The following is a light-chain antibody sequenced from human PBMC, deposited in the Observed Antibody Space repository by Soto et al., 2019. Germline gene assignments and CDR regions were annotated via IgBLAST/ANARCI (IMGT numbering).Light chain of an antibody. V-gene: IGLV2-8*01. CDR1: SSDVGGYNY. Sequence: QSVLTQPPSASGSPGQSVAISCTGTSSDVGGYNYVSWYQQHPGTAPKLMIYEVNQRPSGVPDRFSGSKSGNTASLTVSGLQAEDEADYYCSSYAGSSNVFGTGTKVTGL. CDR2: EVN. CDR3: SSYAGSSNV. J-gene: IGLJ1*01.